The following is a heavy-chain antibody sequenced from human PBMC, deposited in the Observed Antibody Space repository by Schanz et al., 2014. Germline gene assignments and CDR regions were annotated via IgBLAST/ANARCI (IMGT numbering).Heavy chain of an antibody. J-gene: IGHJ6*02. CDR2: INQSGTT. CDR1: GGSFSSNY. V-gene: IGHV4-34*02. D-gene: IGHD2-8*02. CDR3: ARDSLRGATGGYGMDV. Sequence: QVQLQQWGAGLLKPSETLSLTCAVSGGSFSSNYWSWIRQPPGKGLEWIGEINQSGTTNYNPSLKSRVTMSVDTAKNQISLKVRSVTAADTAVYYCARDSLRGATGGYGMDVWGQGTLVTVSS.